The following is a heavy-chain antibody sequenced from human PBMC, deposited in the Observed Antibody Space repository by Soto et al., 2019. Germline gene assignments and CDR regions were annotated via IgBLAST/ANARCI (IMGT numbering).Heavy chain of an antibody. J-gene: IGHJ6*02. CDR1: GYTFTSYG. D-gene: IGHD3-3*01. CDR2: ISAYNGNT. Sequence: ASVKVSCKASGYTFTSYGISWVRQAPGQGLEWMGWISAYNGNTNYAQKLQGRVTMTTDTPTSTAYMKLRRLRSDHTAVYYRARHLRGLTIFGVVITRPYYYGVDVWGQGTTVTVS. V-gene: IGHV1-18*04. CDR3: ARHLRGLTIFGVVITRPYYYGVDV.